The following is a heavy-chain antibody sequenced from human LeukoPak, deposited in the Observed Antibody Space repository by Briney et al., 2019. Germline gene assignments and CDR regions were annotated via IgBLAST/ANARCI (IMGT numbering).Heavy chain of an antibody. CDR3: VKDTSYFYDTTGPEGWYFDL. Sequence: PGGSLRLSCAASGFTFDDYAMHWVRQPPGEALEWVSGINWNSRAMGYVDSVKGRFTISRDNADNSLYLQMDNLRPEDTAFYYCVKDTSYFYDTTGPEGWYFDLWGRGTLVTVSS. V-gene: IGHV3-9*01. CDR2: INWNSRAM. D-gene: IGHD3-22*01. J-gene: IGHJ2*01. CDR1: GFTFDDYA.